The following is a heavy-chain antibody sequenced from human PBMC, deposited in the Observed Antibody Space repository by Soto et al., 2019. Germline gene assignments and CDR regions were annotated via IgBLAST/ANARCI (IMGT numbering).Heavy chain of an antibody. CDR3: ARDPYSSTTVTIMEY. Sequence: EVQLVESGGGLVQPGGSLRLSCAASGFTFSNYAMNWVRQAPGKGLEWVSYISHKRSAIYHADSVKGRFTISRDNAKNSLYLQMNSLRDEATAVYDCARDPYSSTTVTIMEYWGQGTLVTVSS. D-gene: IGHD4-17*01. J-gene: IGHJ4*02. CDR1: GFTFSNYA. V-gene: IGHV3-48*02. CDR2: ISHKRSAI.